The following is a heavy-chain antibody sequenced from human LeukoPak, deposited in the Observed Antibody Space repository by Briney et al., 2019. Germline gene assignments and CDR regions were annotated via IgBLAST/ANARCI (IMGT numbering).Heavy chain of an antibody. CDR3: AREAGFLENYMDV. CDR2: INHSGST. V-gene: IGHV4-34*01. CDR1: GGSISSYY. J-gene: IGHJ6*03. D-gene: IGHD3-3*01. Sequence: SETLSLTCTVSGGSISSYYWSWIRQPPGKGLEWIGEINHSGSTNYNPSLKSRVTISVDTSKNQFSLKLSSVTAADTAVYYCAREAGFLENYMDVWGKGTTVTVSS.